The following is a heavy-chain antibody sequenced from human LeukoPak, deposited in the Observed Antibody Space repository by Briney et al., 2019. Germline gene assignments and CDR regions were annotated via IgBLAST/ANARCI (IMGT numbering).Heavy chain of an antibody. D-gene: IGHD5-24*01. J-gene: IGHJ4*02. CDR1: GFNFDDYG. Sequence: GGSLRLSCAASGFNFDDYGMSWVRQAPGKGLEWVSGINWSGASTGYADSVKGRFTISRDNAKNSLYLQMNSLRAEDTALYYCAKGLGMATITDYFDYWGQGTLVTVSS. CDR3: AKGLGMATITDYFDY. CDR2: INWSGAST. V-gene: IGHV3-20*04.